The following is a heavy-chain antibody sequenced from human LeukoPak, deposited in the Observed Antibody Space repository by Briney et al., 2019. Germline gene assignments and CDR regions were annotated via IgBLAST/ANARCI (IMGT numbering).Heavy chain of an antibody. CDR1: GGSFSGYY. V-gene: IGHV4-34*01. J-gene: IGHJ2*01. CDR3: ARSGGSYFQGRSWYFDL. Sequence: SETLSLTCAVYGGSFSGYYWSWIRQPPGKGLEWIGETNHSGSTNYNPSLKSRVTISVDTSKNQFSLKLSSVTAADTAVYYCARSGGSYFQGRSWYFDLWGRGTLVTVSS. CDR2: TNHSGST. D-gene: IGHD1-26*01.